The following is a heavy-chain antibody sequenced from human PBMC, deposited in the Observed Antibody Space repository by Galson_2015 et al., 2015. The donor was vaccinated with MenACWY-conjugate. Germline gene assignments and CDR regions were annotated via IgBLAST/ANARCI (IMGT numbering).Heavy chain of an antibody. J-gene: IGHJ1*01. V-gene: IGHV5-51*01. Sequence: QSGAEVKKPGESLKMSCKASGYSFSSFWIGWVRQMPGKGLEWMGIIYPGDSDTRYSPSFQGQVTISADTSISTVYLQWTRLQASDTAIYYCAQHRSGTVSPLRYWGQGTQVAVSS. CDR1: GYSFSSFW. CDR2: IYPGDSDT. CDR3: AQHRSGTVSPLRY. D-gene: IGHD5-12*01.